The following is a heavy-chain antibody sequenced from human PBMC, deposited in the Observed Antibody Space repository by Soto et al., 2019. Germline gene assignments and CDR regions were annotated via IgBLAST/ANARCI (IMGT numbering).Heavy chain of an antibody. V-gene: IGHV3-23*01. D-gene: IGHD3-16*02. CDR3: AKDPRTFVGVIVIRGWFDP. CDR2: ISGSGGSA. Sequence: EVQLLESGGGLVQPGGSLRLSCAASGFTFSSYAMIWVRQAPGKGLEWVSGISGSGGSAYYADSVKGRFTISRDNSKNTLYLQMDSLRAEDAALYYCAKDPRTFVGVIVIRGWFDPWGLGTLVTVSS. CDR1: GFTFSSYA. J-gene: IGHJ5*02.